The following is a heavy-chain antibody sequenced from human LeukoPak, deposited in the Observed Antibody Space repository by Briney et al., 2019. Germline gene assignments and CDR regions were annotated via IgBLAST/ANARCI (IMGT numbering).Heavy chain of an antibody. CDR1: GYTFTGYY. V-gene: IGHV1-2*02. J-gene: IGHJ4*02. D-gene: IGHD5-12*01. Sequence: ASVKVSCKASGYTFTGYYMYWMRQAPGQGLEWMGWINPNSGGTNYAQKFQGRVTMTRDTSISTAYMELSRLRSDDTAVYYCASIMEWVVNIVATMGEFDYWGQGTLVTVSS. CDR2: INPNSGGT. CDR3: ASIMEWVVNIVATMGEFDY.